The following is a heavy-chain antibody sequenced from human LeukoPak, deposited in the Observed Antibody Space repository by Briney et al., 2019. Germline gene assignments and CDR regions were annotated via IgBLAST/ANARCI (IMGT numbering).Heavy chain of an antibody. V-gene: IGHV3-7*01. CDR2: INQDGSAQ. CDR3: ARSAR. Sequence: GGSLRLSCAASGFTSGTSWMSWVLQAPGKGPEWVANINQDGSAQYYVDSVKGRFTISRDNAKSSLYLQMNSLRAEDTAVYYCARSARWGQGTLVTVSS. CDR1: GFTSGTSW. J-gene: IGHJ4*02.